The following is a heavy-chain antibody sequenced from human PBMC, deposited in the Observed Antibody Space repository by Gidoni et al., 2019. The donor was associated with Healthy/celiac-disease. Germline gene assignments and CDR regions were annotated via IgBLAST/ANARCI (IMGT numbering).Heavy chain of an antibody. CDR3: AREASRMVATVGEDWYFDL. J-gene: IGHJ2*01. CDR1: GGTFSSYA. Sequence: QVQLVQSGAEVKKPGSSVTVSCKASGGTFSSYAISWVRQAPGQGLEWMGGIIPIFGTANYAQKFQGRGTMTADESTSTAYMELSSLRSEDTAVYYCAREASRMVATVGEDWYFDLWGRGTLVTVSS. CDR2: IIPIFGTA. V-gene: IGHV1-69*01. D-gene: IGHD5-12*01.